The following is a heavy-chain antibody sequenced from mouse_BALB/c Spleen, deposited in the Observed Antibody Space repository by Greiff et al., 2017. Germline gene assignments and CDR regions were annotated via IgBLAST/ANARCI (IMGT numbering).Heavy chain of an antibody. D-gene: IGHD3-1*01. CDR1: GFSLTSYG. V-gene: IGHV2-5-1*01. CDR2: IWRGGST. Sequence: VHLVESGPSLVQPSQSLSITCTVSGFSLTSYGVHWVRQSPGKGLEWLGVIWRGGSTDYNAAFMSRLSITKDNSKSQVFFKMNSLQADDTAIYYCAKNRDVDYAMDYWGQGTSVTVSS. J-gene: IGHJ4*01. CDR3: AKNRDVDYAMDY.